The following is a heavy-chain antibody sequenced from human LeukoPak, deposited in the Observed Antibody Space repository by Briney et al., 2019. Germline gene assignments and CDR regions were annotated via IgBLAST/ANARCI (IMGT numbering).Heavy chain of an antibody. CDR2: ISSNGRTT. D-gene: IGHD3-22*01. CDR1: GFTFNNYA. J-gene: IGHJ4*02. V-gene: IGHV3-23*01. Sequence: GGSLRLSCAASGFTFNNYAMTWVRQAPRKGLEWVSLISSNGRTTHYAGSVKGRFTISRDNSKNTVYLQMNSLRADDTALYYCATDLYYFDGDYWGQGTQVTVSS. CDR3: ATDLYYFDGDY.